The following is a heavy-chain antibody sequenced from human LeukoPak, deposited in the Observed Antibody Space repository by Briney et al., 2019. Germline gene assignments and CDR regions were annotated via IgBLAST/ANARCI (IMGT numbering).Heavy chain of an antibody. CDR3: AHHCSSTSCPDY. Sequence: PSETLSLTCAVSGGSISSSNWWSWVRQPPGRGLEWIGEIYHSGSTNYNPSLKSRVTISVDKSKNQFSLKLSSVTAADTAVYYCAHHCSSTSCPDYWGQGTLVTVPS. V-gene: IGHV4-4*02. J-gene: IGHJ4*02. D-gene: IGHD2-2*01. CDR1: GGSISSSNW. CDR2: IYHSGST.